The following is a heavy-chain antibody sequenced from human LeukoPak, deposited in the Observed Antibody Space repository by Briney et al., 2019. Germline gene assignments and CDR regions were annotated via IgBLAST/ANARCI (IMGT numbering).Heavy chain of an antibody. Sequence: GGSLRLSCSGSGFTFVNYAMSWVRQAPGKGLEWVSGFTGSGSSSNYADSVKGRFTISRDNSKNSLYLQMNSLRAEDTAIYYCARDSPDYGGKGFDYWGQGTLVTVSS. CDR2: FTGSGSSS. J-gene: IGHJ4*02. D-gene: IGHD4-23*01. CDR1: GFTFVNYA. V-gene: IGHV3-23*01. CDR3: ARDSPDYGGKGFDY.